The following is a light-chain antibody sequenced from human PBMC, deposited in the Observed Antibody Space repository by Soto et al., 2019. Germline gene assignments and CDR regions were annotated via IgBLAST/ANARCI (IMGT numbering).Light chain of an antibody. CDR1: QSISSTY. J-gene: IGKJ2*01. V-gene: IGKV3-20*01. Sequence: EIVLTQSPGTLSLSPGERATLSCRASQSISSTYLAWYQQKPGQAPRILIYGASSRATGIPDRFSGSGSGTDFTLTISRREPEDFEVYYCQQYGSSPPAYTFGQGTKLEIK. CDR3: QQYGSSPPAYT. CDR2: GAS.